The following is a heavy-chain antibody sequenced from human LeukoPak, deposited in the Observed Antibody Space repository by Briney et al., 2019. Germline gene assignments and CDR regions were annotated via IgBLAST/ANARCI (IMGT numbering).Heavy chain of an antibody. CDR1: GFTFSTYN. CDR2: INGRGNYI. J-gene: IGHJ3*02. Sequence: PGRSLRLSCAASGFTFSTYNMNWVRQAPGKGLEWVSSINGRGNYIYYADSVKGRFTISRDNAKNSLFLHMNSLRAEDTAVYYCAREDGIVGASSAFDIWGQGTMVTVSS. CDR3: AREDGIVGASSAFDI. D-gene: IGHD1-26*01. V-gene: IGHV3-21*01.